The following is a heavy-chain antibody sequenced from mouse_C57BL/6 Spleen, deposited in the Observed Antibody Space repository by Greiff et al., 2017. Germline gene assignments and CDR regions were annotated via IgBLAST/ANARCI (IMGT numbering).Heavy chain of an antibody. V-gene: IGHV1-62-2*01. D-gene: IGHD2-3*01. Sequence: VQLVESGAELVKPGASVKLSCKASGYTFTEYTIHWVKQRSGQGLEWLGWFYPGSGSITYNEKFKDKATLTADKSSSAVYMELSRVTSEDPAVYFCARHEEGWLPDYWGQGTSVTVSA. J-gene: IGHJ4*01. CDR1: GYTFTEYT. CDR3: ARHEEGWLPDY. CDR2: FYPGSGSI.